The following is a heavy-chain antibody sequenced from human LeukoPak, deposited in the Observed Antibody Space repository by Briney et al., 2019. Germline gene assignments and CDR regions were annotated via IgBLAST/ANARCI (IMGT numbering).Heavy chain of an antibody. CDR1: GFTVSSNY. V-gene: IGHV3-66*01. CDR2: NYSGGST. J-gene: IGHJ3*02. CDR3: ARAPFTYDSSGDSFDI. Sequence: GGSLRLSCAASGFTVSSNYMSWVRQAPGKGLEWVSVNYSGGSTYYADSVKGRFTVSRDNSKNTLYLQMNSLRAEDTAVYYCARAPFTYDSSGDSFDIWGQGTMVTVSS. D-gene: IGHD3-22*01.